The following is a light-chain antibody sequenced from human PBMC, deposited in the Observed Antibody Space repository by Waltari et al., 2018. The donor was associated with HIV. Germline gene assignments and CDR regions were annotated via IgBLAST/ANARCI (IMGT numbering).Light chain of an antibody. J-gene: IGKJ4*01. V-gene: IGKV3-11*01. Sequence: VLTQSPATLSMSPGDRVTLSCRASQSVKTYLGWDQQKPGQAPRLLIYDVSNRATCIPGRFSGSGFVTDFTLTISSLEPEDFAVYYCQQRNEWPLTFGGGTKVELK. CDR1: QSVKTY. CDR2: DVS. CDR3: QQRNEWPLT.